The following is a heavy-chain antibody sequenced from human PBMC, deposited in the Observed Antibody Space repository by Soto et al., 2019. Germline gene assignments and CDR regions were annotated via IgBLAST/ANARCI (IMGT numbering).Heavy chain of an antibody. CDR2: MNPNSGNT. Sequence: ASVKVSCKASGYTFTSYDINWVRQATGQGLEWMGWMNPNSGNTGYAQKFQGWVTMTRDTSISTAYMELSRLRSDDTAVYYCARMYYYDSSGYYYGDAFDIWGQGTMVTVS. D-gene: IGHD3-22*01. CDR1: GYTFTSYD. CDR3: ARMYYYDSSGYYYGDAFDI. J-gene: IGHJ3*02. V-gene: IGHV1-8*01.